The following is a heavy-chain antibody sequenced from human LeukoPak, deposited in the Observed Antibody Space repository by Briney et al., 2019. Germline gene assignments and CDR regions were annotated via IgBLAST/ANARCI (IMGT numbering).Heavy chain of an antibody. Sequence: GRSLRLSCAASGFTFSSYGMHWVRQAPGKGLEWVAVIWYDGSNKYYADSVKGRFTISRDNSKNTLYLQMNSLRAEDTAVYYCARALRSGWYLDHWGQGTLVTASS. J-gene: IGHJ4*02. CDR3: ARALRSGWYLDH. V-gene: IGHV3-33*01. CDR2: IWYDGSNK. CDR1: GFTFSSYG. D-gene: IGHD6-19*01.